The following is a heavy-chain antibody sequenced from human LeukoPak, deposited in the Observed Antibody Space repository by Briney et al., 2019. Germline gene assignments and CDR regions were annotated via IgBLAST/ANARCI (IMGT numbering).Heavy chain of an antibody. CDR3: AREIVGVPNAFDI. V-gene: IGHV5-51*01. CDR2: IYPGDSDT. D-gene: IGHD1-26*01. Sequence: GESLKISCKGSGYSFTSYWIGWVRQMPGRGLEWMGIIYPGDSDTRYSPPFQGQVTISADKSISTAYLQWSSLKASDTAMYYCAREIVGVPNAFDIWGQGTMVTVSS. J-gene: IGHJ3*02. CDR1: GYSFTSYW.